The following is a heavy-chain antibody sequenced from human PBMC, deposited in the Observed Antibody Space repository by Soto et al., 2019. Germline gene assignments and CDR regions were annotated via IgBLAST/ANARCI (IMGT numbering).Heavy chain of an antibody. CDR1: GGSISSSSYY. V-gene: IGHV4-39*01. Sequence: SXTLSLTCTVSGGSISSSSYYWGLIRQPPGKGLEWIGSIYYSGSTYYNPSLKSRVTISVDTSKNQFSLKLSSVTAPDTAVYYCARVKAVAGITYYFDYWGQGTLVTVSS. J-gene: IGHJ4*02. CDR3: ARVKAVAGITYYFDY. D-gene: IGHD6-19*01. CDR2: IYYSGST.